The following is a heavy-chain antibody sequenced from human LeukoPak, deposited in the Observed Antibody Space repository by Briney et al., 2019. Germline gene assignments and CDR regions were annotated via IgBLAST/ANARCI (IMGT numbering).Heavy chain of an antibody. J-gene: IGHJ4*02. CDR3: ARAYSSGWYGDFDY. CDR1: GFTFSSYFW. Sequence: PGGSLRLSCAASGFTFSSYFWMHWVRQAPGKGLVWVSRIKSDGSSSTYADSVKGRFTISRDNAKNSLYLQMNTLRAEDTAVYYCARAYSSGWYGDFDYWGQGTLVTVSS. CDR2: IKSDGSSS. V-gene: IGHV3-74*01. D-gene: IGHD6-19*01.